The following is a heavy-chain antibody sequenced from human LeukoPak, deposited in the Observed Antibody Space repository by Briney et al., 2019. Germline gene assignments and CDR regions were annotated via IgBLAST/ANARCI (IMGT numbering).Heavy chain of an antibody. D-gene: IGHD2-21*01. V-gene: IGHV1-2*02. CDR2: INPNSGGT. Sequence: ASVKVSCKASGYTFTGYYMHWVRQAPGQGLEWMGWINPNSGGTNYAQKFQGRVTMTRDTSISTAYMELSRLRSDDTAVYYCARPHGTHNAFDIWGQGTMVTVSS. CDR3: ARPHGTHNAFDI. J-gene: IGHJ3*02. CDR1: GYTFTGYY.